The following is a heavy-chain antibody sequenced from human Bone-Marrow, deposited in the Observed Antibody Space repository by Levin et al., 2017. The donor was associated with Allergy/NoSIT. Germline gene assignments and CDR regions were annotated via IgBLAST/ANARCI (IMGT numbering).Heavy chain of an antibody. CDR3: AREVAYDGPADYSGMDV. CDR1: GGSISSSSYY. V-gene: IGHV4-39*07. D-gene: IGHD5-12*01. CDR2: IYYSGST. J-gene: IGHJ6*02. Sequence: SQTLSLTCTVSGGSISSSSYYWGWIRQPPGKGLEWIGTIYYSGSTYYNPSLKSRVTISIDMSKNQFSLKLSSVTAADTAVYYCAREVAYDGPADYSGMDVWGQGTTVTVSS.